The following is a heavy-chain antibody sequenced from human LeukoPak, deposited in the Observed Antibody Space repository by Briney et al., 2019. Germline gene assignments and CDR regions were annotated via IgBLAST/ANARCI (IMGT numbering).Heavy chain of an antibody. Sequence: ASVKVSCKTSGGTFSRYALSWVRQAPGQGLEWMGWISPYNGNTNYAQRFQGRVTMTTDTSTSTAYMELRSLRFDDTAVYYCARDGGYFDYWGRGTLVTVSS. CDR2: ISPYNGNT. CDR3: ARDGGYFDY. V-gene: IGHV1-18*01. J-gene: IGHJ4*02. CDR1: GGTFSRYA.